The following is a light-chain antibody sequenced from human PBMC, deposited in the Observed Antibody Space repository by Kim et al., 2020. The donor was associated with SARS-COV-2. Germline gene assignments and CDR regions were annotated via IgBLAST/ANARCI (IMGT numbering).Light chain of an antibody. CDR1: RSISHF. CDR3: QQSQSFRYT. J-gene: IGKJ2*01. CDR2: GSS. V-gene: IGKV1-39*01. Sequence: SASIGDRVTITCRASRSISHFLHWYQHKPGEAPKLLISGSSTLQTGVPSRFSGSGFGTEFTLTITGLQPEDVATYYCQQSQSFRYTFGQGTKLEI.